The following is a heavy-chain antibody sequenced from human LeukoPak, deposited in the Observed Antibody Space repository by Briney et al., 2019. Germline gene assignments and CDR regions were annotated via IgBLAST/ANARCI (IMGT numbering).Heavy chain of an antibody. D-gene: IGHD3-22*01. Sequence: ASVKVSCKASGYTFTGYYIHWVRQAPGQGLEWMGWINPKSGGTNYAQKFQGRVTMTRDTSMTTAYMELSRLRSDDTAVYYCARDLSRSYDSSGYPVEHMDVWGKGTTVTISS. V-gene: IGHV1-2*02. CDR2: INPKSGGT. J-gene: IGHJ6*03. CDR3: ARDLSRSYDSSGYPVEHMDV. CDR1: GYTFTGYY.